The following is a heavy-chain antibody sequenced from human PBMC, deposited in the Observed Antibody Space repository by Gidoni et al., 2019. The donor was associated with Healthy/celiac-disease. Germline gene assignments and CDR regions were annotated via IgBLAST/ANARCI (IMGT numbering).Heavy chain of an antibody. D-gene: IGHD5-18*01. V-gene: IGHV1-18*01. Sequence: QLVQSGAEVKKPGASVKVSCKASGYTVTSYGISGVRQAPGQGLEWMGWISAYNGNTNYAQKLQGRVTMTTDTSTSKAYMELRSLRSDDTAVYYCAREVFTAMVTPRREYGMDVWGQGTTVTVSS. CDR1: GYTVTSYG. J-gene: IGHJ6*02. CDR2: ISAYNGNT. CDR3: AREVFTAMVTPRREYGMDV.